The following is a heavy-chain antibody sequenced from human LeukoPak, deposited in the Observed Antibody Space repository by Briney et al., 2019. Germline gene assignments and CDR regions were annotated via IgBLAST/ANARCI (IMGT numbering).Heavy chain of an antibody. Sequence: TGGSLRPSCAASGFTFSSYEMNWVRQAPGKGLEWASYISSSGSTIYYADSVKGRFTISRDNAKNSLYLQMNSLRAEDTAVYYCARDSTGDYYYYYYGMDVWGQGTTVTVSS. CDR1: GFTFSSYE. CDR2: ISSSGSTI. D-gene: IGHD7-27*01. CDR3: ARDSTGDYYYYYYGMDV. V-gene: IGHV3-48*03. J-gene: IGHJ6*02.